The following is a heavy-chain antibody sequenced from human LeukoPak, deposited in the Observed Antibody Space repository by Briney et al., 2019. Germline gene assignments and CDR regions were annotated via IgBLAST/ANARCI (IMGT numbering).Heavy chain of an antibody. J-gene: IGHJ1*01. D-gene: IGHD2-8*01. Sequence: SETLSLTCTVSGGSISSGGYYWSWIRQPPGKGLEWIGYIYHSGSTYYNPSLKSRVTISVDRSKNQFSLKLSSVTAADTAVYYCARGDCTNGACYIPEYFQHWGQGTLVTVSS. CDR2: IYHSGST. CDR1: GGSISSGGYY. V-gene: IGHV4-30-2*01. CDR3: ARGDCTNGACYIPEYFQH.